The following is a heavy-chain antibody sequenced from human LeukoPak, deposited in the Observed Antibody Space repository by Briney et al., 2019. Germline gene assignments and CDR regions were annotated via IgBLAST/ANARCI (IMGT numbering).Heavy chain of an antibody. Sequence: SETLSLTCAVYGGSFSGYYWSWIRQPPGKGLEWIGEINHSGSTNYNPSLKSRVTISVDTSKNQFSLKLSSVTAADTAVYYCTSRSSGWTPSNWFDPWGQGTLVTVSS. CDR3: TSRSSGWTPSNWFDP. CDR2: INHSGST. D-gene: IGHD6-19*01. J-gene: IGHJ5*02. CDR1: GGSFSGYY. V-gene: IGHV4-34*01.